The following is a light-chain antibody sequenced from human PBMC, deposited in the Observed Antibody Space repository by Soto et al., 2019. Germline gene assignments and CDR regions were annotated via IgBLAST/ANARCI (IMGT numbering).Light chain of an antibody. CDR1: QSLLHSNGYNY. CDR3: MQALQTPR. J-gene: IGKJ2*03. V-gene: IGKV2-28*01. CDR2: LGS. Sequence: DIVMTQSPLSLPVTPGEPASISCRSSQSLLHSNGYNYLDWYLQKPGQSPQLLIYLGSNRASGVPDRFSGSGAGTDFTMNLSRVEAEDVGIYYCMQALQTPRFGQGTKLEIK.